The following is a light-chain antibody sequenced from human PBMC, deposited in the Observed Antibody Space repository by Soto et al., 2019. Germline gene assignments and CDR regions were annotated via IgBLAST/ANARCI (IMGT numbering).Light chain of an antibody. CDR1: QSVSSIY. CDR2: GAF. CDR3: QQYGSSPWT. V-gene: IGKV3-20*01. J-gene: IGKJ1*01. Sequence: EIVLTQSPCTLSLSPVERSTLSCRASQSVSSIYLAWYQQKPGQAPRLLIYGAFSRATDIPDRFSGSGSGTDFTLTISRLEPEDFAVYYCQQYGSSPWTFGQGTKVDIK.